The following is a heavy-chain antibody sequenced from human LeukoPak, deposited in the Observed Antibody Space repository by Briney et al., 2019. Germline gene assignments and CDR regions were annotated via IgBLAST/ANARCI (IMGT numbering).Heavy chain of an antibody. CDR2: FDPEDGET. V-gene: IGHV1-24*01. D-gene: IGHD1-26*01. CDR3: ATSHGSGSPVDY. CDR1: GYTFTSYG. Sequence: ASVKVPCKASGYTFTSYGISWVRQAPGQGLEWMGGFDPEDGETIYAQKFQGRVTMTEDTSTDTAYMELSNLRSEDTAVYYCATSHGSGSPVDYWGQGTLVTVSS. J-gene: IGHJ4*02.